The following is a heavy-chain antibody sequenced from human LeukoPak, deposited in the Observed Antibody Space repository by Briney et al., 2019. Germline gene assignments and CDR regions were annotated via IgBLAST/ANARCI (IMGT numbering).Heavy chain of an antibody. CDR3: ARFKVGSNTTQKNAFDI. CDR1: GFTFSNYD. CDR2: ILFDANKE. Sequence: GGSLRLFCAASGFTFSNYDMLGARQAPGKGGEGVTVILFDANKEYFAKSVKGRFTISRDNSKSTLFLQMHSLRVEDTALYFCARFKVGSNTTQKNAFDILGRGTVVTVSS. D-gene: IGHD1-26*01. J-gene: IGHJ3*02. V-gene: IGHV3-30*16.